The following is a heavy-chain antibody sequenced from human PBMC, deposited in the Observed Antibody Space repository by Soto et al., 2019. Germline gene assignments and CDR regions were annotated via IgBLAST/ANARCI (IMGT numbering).Heavy chain of an antibody. CDR1: GFTFSTYD. Sequence: EVQLVESGGGLVKPGGSLRRSCAASGFTFSTYDMNWVRQAPGKGLEWVSSISSSSSYIYYADSVKGRFTISRDNAKNSLYLQMNSLRAEDTGVYYCARDSSSPDYYYGMDVWGQGTTVTVSS. CDR2: ISSSSSYI. CDR3: ARDSSSPDYYYGMDV. D-gene: IGHD6-6*01. V-gene: IGHV3-21*01. J-gene: IGHJ6*02.